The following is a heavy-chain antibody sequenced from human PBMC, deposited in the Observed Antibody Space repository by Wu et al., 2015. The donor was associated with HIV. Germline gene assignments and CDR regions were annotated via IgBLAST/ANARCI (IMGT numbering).Heavy chain of an antibody. Sequence: QVQLVQSGADVQKPGASVKVSCKTFGYTFYEYGIIWVRQAPGQGLEWMGWISVYSTHYALNFRDRFTMTTDTSTSTAYMEVRSLRSDDTAVYYCAREVTMIVKTFHDYWGQGTLVTVSS. V-gene: IGHV1-18*01. CDR1: GYTFYEYG. D-gene: IGHD3-22*01. J-gene: IGHJ4*02. CDR3: AREVTMIVKTFHDY. CDR2: ISVYST.